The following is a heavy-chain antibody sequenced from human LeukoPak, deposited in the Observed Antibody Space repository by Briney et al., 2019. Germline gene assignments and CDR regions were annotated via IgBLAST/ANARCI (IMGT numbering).Heavy chain of an antibody. CDR1: GYTFTGYY. CDR3: ARDPGIAAAGYYYGMDV. CDR2: INPNSGGT. Sequence: ASVKVSCKASGYTFTGYYMHWVRQAPGQGLEWMGWINPNSGGTNYAQKFQGWVTMTRDTSISTAYMELSRLRSDDTAVYYCARDPGIAAAGYYYGMDVWGQGTTVTVSS. D-gene: IGHD6-13*01. V-gene: IGHV1-2*04. J-gene: IGHJ6*02.